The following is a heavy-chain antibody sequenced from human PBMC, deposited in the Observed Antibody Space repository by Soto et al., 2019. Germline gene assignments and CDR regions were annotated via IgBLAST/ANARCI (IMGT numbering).Heavy chain of an antibody. CDR2: ISWDGGST. V-gene: IGHV3-43D*04. Sequence: EVQLVESGGVVVQPGGSLRLSCAASGFTLDDYAMHWVRQAPGKGLEWVSLISWDGGSTYYADSVKGRFTISRDNSKNSLYLQMNSLRAEDTALYYCAKDKGRYCSSTSCSAHFDYWGQGTLVTVSS. CDR1: GFTLDDYA. D-gene: IGHD2-2*01. J-gene: IGHJ4*02. CDR3: AKDKGRYCSSTSCSAHFDY.